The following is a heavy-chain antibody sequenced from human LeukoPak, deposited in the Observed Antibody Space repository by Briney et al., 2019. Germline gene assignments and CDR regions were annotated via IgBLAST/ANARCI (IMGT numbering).Heavy chain of an antibody. Sequence: GGSLRLSCAASGFTFSSYSMNWVRQAPGKGLEWVSSISSSSSYIYYADSVKGRFTISRDNAKNSLYLQMNSLRAEDTAVYYCARDTGLKGRQFYGGNQGGYWGQGTLVTVSS. J-gene: IGHJ4*02. D-gene: IGHD4-23*01. CDR1: GFTFSSYS. CDR3: ARDTGLKGRQFYGGNQGGY. V-gene: IGHV3-21*01. CDR2: ISSSSSYI.